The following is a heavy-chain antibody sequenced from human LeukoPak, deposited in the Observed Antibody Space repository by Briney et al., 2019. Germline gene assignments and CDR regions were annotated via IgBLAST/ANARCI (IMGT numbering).Heavy chain of an antibody. CDR1: EFSVGSNY. J-gene: IGHJ5*02. CDR3: AKDQAFRYYYGSGSRNWFDP. V-gene: IGHV3-53*01. Sequence: GGSLRLSCAASEFSVGSNYMTWVRQAPGKGLEWVSLIYSGGSTYYADSVKGRFTISRDNSKNTLYLQMNSLRAEDTAVYYCAKDQAFRYYYGSGSRNWFDPWGQGTLVTVSS. D-gene: IGHD3-10*01. CDR2: IYSGGST.